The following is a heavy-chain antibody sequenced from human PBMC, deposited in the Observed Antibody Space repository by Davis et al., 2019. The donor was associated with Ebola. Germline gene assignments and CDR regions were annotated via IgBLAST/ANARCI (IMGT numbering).Heavy chain of an antibody. J-gene: IGHJ4*02. CDR1: SGSISGFY. CDR3: VREIRRSFLGPYYFDS. CDR2: MYYRGTS. D-gene: IGHD2/OR15-2a*01. Sequence: PSETLSLTCTVSSGSISGFYWSWVRQPPGKGLEWIGYMYYRGTSAYNPSLQSRVTISIDASKNQIFLKLSSVTAADTAVYYCVREIRRSFLGPYYFDSWGQGTLVTVSS. V-gene: IGHV4-59*01.